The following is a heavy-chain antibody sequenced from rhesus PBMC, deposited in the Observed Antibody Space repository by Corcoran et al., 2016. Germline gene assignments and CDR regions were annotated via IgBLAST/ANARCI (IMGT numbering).Heavy chain of an antibody. CDR3: ARVDEDGRLGY. CDR2: IYWNDSK. V-gene: IGHV2-95*01. Sequence: QVTLKESGPALVQPTQTLTLTCTFSGFSISTTGTGVGWIRQPPGKALEWLASIYWNDSKYYSTSLKSRLTISKDTSKNQVVLTMTNVDPVDTATYYCARVDEDGRLGYGGQGVLVTVSS. D-gene: IGHD3-9*01. CDR1: GFSISTTGTG. J-gene: IGHJ4*01.